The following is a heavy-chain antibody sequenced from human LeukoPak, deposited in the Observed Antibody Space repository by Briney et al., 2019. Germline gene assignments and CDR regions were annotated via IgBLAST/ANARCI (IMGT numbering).Heavy chain of an antibody. CDR3: ARDRYSSGWPDY. CDR1: GFTFSSYG. Sequence: GGSLRLSCAASGFTFSSYGMHCVRQAPGKGLEWVAVIWYDGSNKYYADSVKGRFTIYRDNSKNTLSLQMNSLRAEDTAVYYCARDRYSSGWPDYWGQGTLVTVSS. D-gene: IGHD6-19*01. V-gene: IGHV3-33*01. J-gene: IGHJ4*02. CDR2: IWYDGSNK.